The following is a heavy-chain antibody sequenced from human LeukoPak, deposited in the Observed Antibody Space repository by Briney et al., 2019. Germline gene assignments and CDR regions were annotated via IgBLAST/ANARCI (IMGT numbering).Heavy chain of an antibody. CDR2: IYYSGST. CDR1: GGSISSYY. Sequence: SETLSITCTVSGGSISSYYWSWIRQPPGKGLEWIGYIYYSGSTNYNPSLKSRVTISVDTSKNQFSLKLSSVTAADTAVYYCARHSGDWFDPWGQGTLVTVSS. D-gene: IGHD3-10*01. J-gene: IGHJ5*02. CDR3: ARHSGDWFDP. V-gene: IGHV4-59*08.